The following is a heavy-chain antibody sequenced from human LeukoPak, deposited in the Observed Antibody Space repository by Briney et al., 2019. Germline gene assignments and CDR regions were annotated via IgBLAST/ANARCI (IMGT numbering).Heavy chain of an antibody. CDR1: GGSISRGDYY. D-gene: IGHD6-19*01. CDR2: IYYSGST. CDR3: TRRREVAGTWGAFDM. V-gene: IGHV4-39*07. Sequence: KTSETLSLTCTVSGGSISRGDYYWAWIRQPPGRGLEWIGSIYYSGSTYYNPSLKSRVTISADMSKNQFSLKVSSVTAADTAVYYCTRRREVAGTWGAFDMWGKGTMVTVSP. J-gene: IGHJ3*02.